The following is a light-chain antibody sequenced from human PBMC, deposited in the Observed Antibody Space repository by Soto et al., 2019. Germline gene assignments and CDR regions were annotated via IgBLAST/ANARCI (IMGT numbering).Light chain of an antibody. CDR3: QQYGSSPT. J-gene: IGKJ1*01. Sequence: EIVFTQSPGTLSLSPGERATLSCRAGQSVSSSYLAWYQQKPGQAPRLLIYGASSRATGIPDRFSGSGSGTDFPLTISRLAPEDFAVYYCQQYGSSPTFGQGTKVDIK. V-gene: IGKV3-20*01. CDR2: GAS. CDR1: QSVSSSY.